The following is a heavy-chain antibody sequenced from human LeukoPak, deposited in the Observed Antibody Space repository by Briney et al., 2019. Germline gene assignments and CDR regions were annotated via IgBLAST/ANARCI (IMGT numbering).Heavy chain of an antibody. J-gene: IGHJ4*02. CDR1: GYTFTDYF. D-gene: IGHD5-12*01. CDR3: ARMVRYSGYEN. CDR2: INPNSGGT. Sequence: ASVKVSCKASGYTFTDYFLHWVRQAPGQGLEWMGWINPNSGGTGYAQKFQGRVTMTRDTTISTAYMELSSLISDDTAVYYRARMVRYSGYENWGQGTLVTVSS. V-gene: IGHV1-2*02.